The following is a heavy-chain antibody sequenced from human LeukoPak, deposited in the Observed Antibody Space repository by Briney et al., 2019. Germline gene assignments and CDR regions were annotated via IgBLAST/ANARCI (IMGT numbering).Heavy chain of an antibody. D-gene: IGHD3-22*01. J-gene: IGHJ4*02. Sequence: PGGSLRLSCAASGFIFTNFWMSWVRQAPGKGLEWVANTRPDGSETYYVDSVRGRFTVSRDNAKNSLYLQMNTLRVEDTAVYFCARDASGYYDSWGQGTLATVSS. V-gene: IGHV3-7*01. CDR2: TRPDGSET. CDR1: GFIFTNFW. CDR3: ARDASGYYDS.